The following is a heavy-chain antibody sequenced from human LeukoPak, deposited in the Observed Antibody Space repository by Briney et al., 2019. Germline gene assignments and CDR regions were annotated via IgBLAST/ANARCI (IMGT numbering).Heavy chain of an antibody. CDR2: IKQDGSEK. D-gene: IGHD5-24*01. V-gene: IGHV3-7*01. CDR1: GFTFSNAW. J-gene: IGHJ4*02. Sequence: PGGSLRLSCAASGFTFSNAWMSWARQALGKGLEWVANIKQDGSEKYYVDSVKGRFTISRDNAKNSLYLQMNSLRAEDTAVYYCAREMATIPYYFDYWGQGTLVTVSS. CDR3: AREMATIPYYFDY.